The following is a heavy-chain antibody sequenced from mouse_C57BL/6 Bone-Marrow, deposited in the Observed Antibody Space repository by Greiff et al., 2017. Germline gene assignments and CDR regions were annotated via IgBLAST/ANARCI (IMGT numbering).Heavy chain of an antibody. V-gene: IGHV14-2*01. CDR1: GFNIKDYY. CDR3: ARRILGHYDGSSYDFGG. CDR2: IDPEDGET. Sequence: VQLQQSGAELVKPGASVKLSCKASGFNIKDYYMHWVKQRTEQGLELIGRIDPEDGETKYAPKFQGKATITADKSSNTAYLQLSSLTSEDTAVYYCARRILGHYDGSSYDFGGWGTGTTVTVSS. J-gene: IGHJ1*03. D-gene: IGHD1-1*01.